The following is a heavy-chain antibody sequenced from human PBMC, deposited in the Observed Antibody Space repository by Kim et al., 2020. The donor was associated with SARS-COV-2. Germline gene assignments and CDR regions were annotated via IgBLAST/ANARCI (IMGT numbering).Heavy chain of an antibody. CDR1: GFTFSSYD. V-gene: IGHV3-13*01. Sequence: GGSLRLSCAASGFTFSSYDMHWVRQATGKGLEWVSAIGTAGDTYYPGSVKGRFTISRENAKNSLYLQMNSLRAGDTAVYYCARLRFGYGMDVWGQGTTVTVSS. CDR3: ARLRFGYGMDV. J-gene: IGHJ6*02. CDR2: IGTAGDT. D-gene: IGHD3-3*01.